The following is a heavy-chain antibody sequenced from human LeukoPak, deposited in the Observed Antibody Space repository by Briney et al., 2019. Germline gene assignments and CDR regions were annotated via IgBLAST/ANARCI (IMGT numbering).Heavy chain of an antibody. CDR3: ATNTGAGEWELLSL. D-gene: IGHD1-26*01. V-gene: IGHV1-18*01. CDR1: GYTFTSYG. CDR2: ISAYNGNT. Sequence: GASVKVSCKASGYTFTSYGISWVRQAPGQGLEWMGWISAYNGNTNYAQKLQGRVTMTTDTSMSTAYMELRSLRSEDTAVYYCATNTGAGEWELLSLWGQGTLVTVSS. J-gene: IGHJ4*02.